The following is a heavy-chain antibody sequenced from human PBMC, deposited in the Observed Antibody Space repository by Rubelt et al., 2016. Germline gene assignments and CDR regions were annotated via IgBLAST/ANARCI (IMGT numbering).Heavy chain of an antibody. V-gene: IGHV3-64D*06. CDR1: FTFSSYA. D-gene: IGHD6-19*01. J-gene: IGHJ4*02. CDR3: ASSSGWYFDY. Sequence: FTFSSYAMHWVHQAPGKGLEYVSAISSNGGSTYYADSVKGRFTISRDNSKNTLYLQMSSLRAEDTAVYYCASSSGWYFDYWGQGTLVTVSS. CDR2: ISSNGGST.